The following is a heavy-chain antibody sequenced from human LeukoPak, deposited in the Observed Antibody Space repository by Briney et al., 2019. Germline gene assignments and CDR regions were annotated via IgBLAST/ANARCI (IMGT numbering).Heavy chain of an antibody. D-gene: IGHD3-10*01. J-gene: IGHJ4*02. V-gene: IGHV1-3*03. CDR3: ARFRAGVGEPYGDY. Sequence: GASVKVSCKASGYTFTSYAMHWVRQAPGQRLEWMGWINAGNGNTKYSQEFQGRVTITRDTSASTAYMELSSLRSEDMAVYYCARFRAGVGEPYGDYWGQGTLVTVSS. CDR1: GYTFTSYA. CDR2: INAGNGNT.